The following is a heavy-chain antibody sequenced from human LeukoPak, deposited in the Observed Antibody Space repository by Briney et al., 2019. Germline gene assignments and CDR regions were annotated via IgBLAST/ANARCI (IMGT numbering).Heavy chain of an antibody. CDR2: INPSGGST. V-gene: IGHV1-46*01. J-gene: IGHJ3*02. D-gene: IGHD3-22*01. CDR3: ARGDSSGYYYPGDAFDI. CDR1: GGTFSSYA. Sequence: GASVKVSCKASGGTFSSYAISWVRQAPGQGLEWMGIINPSGGSTSYAQKFQGRVTMTRDTSTSTVYMELSSLRSEDTAVYYCARGDSSGYYYPGDAFDIWGQGTMVTVSS.